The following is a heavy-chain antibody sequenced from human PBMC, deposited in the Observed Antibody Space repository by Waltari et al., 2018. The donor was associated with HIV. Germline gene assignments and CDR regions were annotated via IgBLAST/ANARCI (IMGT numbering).Heavy chain of an antibody. V-gene: IGHV4-31*03. CDR3: ARDFDGSGTLDY. J-gene: IGHJ4*02. D-gene: IGHD3-10*01. Sequence: QVQLQESGPGLVKPSQTLSLTCTVSGGSISSGGYYWSWTRQHPGKGLEWIGYIYYSGRTYYNPSLKSRVTISVDTSKNQFSLKLSSVTAADTAVYYCARDFDGSGTLDYWGQGTLVTVSS. CDR1: GGSISSGGYY. CDR2: IYYSGRT.